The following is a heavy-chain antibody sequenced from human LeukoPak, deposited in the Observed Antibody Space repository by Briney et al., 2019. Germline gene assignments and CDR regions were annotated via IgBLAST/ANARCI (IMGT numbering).Heavy chain of an antibody. CDR3: ARDRTRNYDFWSGPQPDWFDP. CDR2: ISAYNGNT. Sequence: ASVKVSCKASGYTFTSYGISWVRHAPGQGLEWMGWISAYNGNTNYAQKLQGRVTMTTDTSTSTAYMELRSLRSDDTAVYYCARDRTRNYDFWSGPQPDWFDPWGQGTLVTVSS. V-gene: IGHV1-18*01. J-gene: IGHJ5*02. D-gene: IGHD3-3*01. CDR1: GYTFTSYG.